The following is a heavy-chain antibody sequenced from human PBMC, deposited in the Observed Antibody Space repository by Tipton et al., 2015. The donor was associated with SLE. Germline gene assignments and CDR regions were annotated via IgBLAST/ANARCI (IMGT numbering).Heavy chain of an antibody. V-gene: IGHV4-59*01. Sequence: LRLSCTVSGGSISSYYWSWIRQPPGKGLEWIGYIYYSGSTNYNPSLKSRVTISVDTSKNQFSLKLSSVTAADTAVYYCARLYSSSSGDYFDYWGQGTLVTVSS. CDR1: GGSISSYY. CDR2: IYYSGST. CDR3: ARLYSSSSGDYFDY. J-gene: IGHJ4*02. D-gene: IGHD6-6*01.